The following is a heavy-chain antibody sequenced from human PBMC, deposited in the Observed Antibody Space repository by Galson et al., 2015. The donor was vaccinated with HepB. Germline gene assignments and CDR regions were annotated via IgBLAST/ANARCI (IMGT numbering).Heavy chain of an antibody. CDR1: GGTFSSYA. CDR2: IIPIFGTA. Sequence: SVKVSCKASGGTFSSYAISWVRQAPGQGLEWMGGIIPIFGTANYAQKFQGSVTITAAESTSTAYMELSSLRSEDTAVYYCAGPEHSSPAVAFYYLGQGTLVTVSS. V-gene: IGHV1-69*13. J-gene: IGHJ4*02. CDR3: AGPEHSSPAVAFYY. D-gene: IGHD6-13*01.